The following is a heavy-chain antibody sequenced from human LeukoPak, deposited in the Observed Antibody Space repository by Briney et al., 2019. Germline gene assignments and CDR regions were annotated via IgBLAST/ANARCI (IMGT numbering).Heavy chain of an antibody. CDR2: IYYSGST. V-gene: IGHV4-59*08. J-gene: IGHJ4*02. D-gene: IGHD3-9*01. CDR3: ARQKGHFDWLLFDL. Sequence: GYIYYSGSTNYNPSLKSRVTISVDTSKNQFSLKLSSVTAADTAVYYCARQKGHFDWLLFDLWGQGTLVTVSS.